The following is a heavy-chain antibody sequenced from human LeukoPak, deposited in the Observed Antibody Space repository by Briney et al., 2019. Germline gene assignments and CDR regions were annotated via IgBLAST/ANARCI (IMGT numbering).Heavy chain of an antibody. Sequence: SETLSLTCAVYGGSFSAYYRSWIRQPPGKGLEWIGEINHSGSTNNNPSLKRGVTISVDTSKNQFSLKLSAGTAADTTVYYCARLAPEGYCGEGTLVTVSS. CDR2: INHSGST. CDR3: ARLAPEGY. J-gene: IGHJ4*02. CDR1: GGSFSAYY. V-gene: IGHV4-34*01.